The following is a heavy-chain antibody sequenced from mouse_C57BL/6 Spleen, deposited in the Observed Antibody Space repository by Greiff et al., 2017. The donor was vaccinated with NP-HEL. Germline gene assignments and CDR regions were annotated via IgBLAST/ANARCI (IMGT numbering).Heavy chain of an antibody. CDR2: INPNNGGT. Sequence: EVQLQQSGPELVKPGASVKIPCKASGYTFTDYNMDWVKQSHGKSLEWIGDINPNNGGTIYNQKFKGKATLTVDKSSSTAYMELRSLTSEDTAVYYCARRGVITTVVATRYFDVWGTGTTVTVSS. CDR3: ARRGVITTVVATRYFDV. V-gene: IGHV1-18*01. J-gene: IGHJ1*03. CDR1: GYTFTDYN. D-gene: IGHD1-1*01.